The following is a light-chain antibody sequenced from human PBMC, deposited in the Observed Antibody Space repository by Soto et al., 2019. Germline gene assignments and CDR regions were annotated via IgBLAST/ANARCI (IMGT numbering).Light chain of an antibody. Sequence: AIQMTQSPSSLSASVGDRVTITCRASQGIRNDLGWYQQKPGKAPKLLIYAASSLQSGVPSRFSGSGSGTDFTLTISRLETEDFAVFYCQQYGTSEIIFGQGTRLEIK. CDR1: QGIRND. CDR2: AAS. CDR3: QQYGTSEII. J-gene: IGKJ5*01. V-gene: IGKV1-6*01.